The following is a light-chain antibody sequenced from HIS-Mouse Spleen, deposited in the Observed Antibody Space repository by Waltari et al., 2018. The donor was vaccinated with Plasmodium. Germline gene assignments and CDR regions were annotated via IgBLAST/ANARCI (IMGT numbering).Light chain of an antibody. CDR2: GAS. J-gene: IGKJ1*01. V-gene: IGKV3-20*01. CDR1: QGVGSSY. CDR3: QQYGSSPRT. Sequence: SSRASQGVGSSYLDGYQQKPGQAPRLLSYGASSRATGIPDRFSGSGSGTDFTLTISRLEPEDFAVYYCQQYGSSPRTFGQGTKVEIK.